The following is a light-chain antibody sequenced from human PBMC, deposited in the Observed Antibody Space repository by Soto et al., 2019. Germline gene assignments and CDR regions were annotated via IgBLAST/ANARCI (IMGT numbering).Light chain of an antibody. CDR2: DAS. CDR3: QQRRNWPLT. Sequence: EIVLTQSPATLSLSPGERATLSCRASQSVSSYLAWYQQKPGQAPRLLIYDASNRATGIPVRFSGSGSGTDFTLTISSLEPEDFAVYYCQQRRNWPLTFGGGTKVEIK. CDR1: QSVSSY. V-gene: IGKV3-11*01. J-gene: IGKJ4*01.